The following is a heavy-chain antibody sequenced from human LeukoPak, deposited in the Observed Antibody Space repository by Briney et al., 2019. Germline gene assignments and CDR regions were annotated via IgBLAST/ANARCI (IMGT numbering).Heavy chain of an antibody. J-gene: IGHJ4*02. V-gene: IGHV3-74*01. CDR1: GFTFSSYW. D-gene: IGHD5-18*01. CDR2: INSDGSSA. Sequence: GGSLRLSCAASGFTFSSYWMHWVRQAPGKGLVWVSRINSDGSSASYVDSVKGRFTISRDNSKNTLYLQMNSLRAEDTAVYYCAKKRGPVMVSPDFDSWGQGTLVTVSS. CDR3: AKKRGPVMVSPDFDS.